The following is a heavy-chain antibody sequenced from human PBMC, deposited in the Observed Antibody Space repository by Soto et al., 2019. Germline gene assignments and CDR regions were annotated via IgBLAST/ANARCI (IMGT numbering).Heavy chain of an antibody. Sequence: QVQLVESGGGLVKPGGSLRLSCAASGFTFSDYYMSWIRQAPGKGLEWVSYISSSSSYTNYADSVKGRFTISRDNAKNSLYLQMNSLRAEDTAMYYCARDYSNYGGDYYYGMDVWGQGTTVTVSS. CDR3: ARDYSNYGGDYYYGMDV. J-gene: IGHJ6*02. CDR2: ISSSSSYT. D-gene: IGHD4-4*01. V-gene: IGHV3-11*06. CDR1: GFTFSDYY.